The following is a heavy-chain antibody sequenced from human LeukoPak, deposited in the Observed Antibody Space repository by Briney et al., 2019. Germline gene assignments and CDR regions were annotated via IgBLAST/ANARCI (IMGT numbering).Heavy chain of an antibody. CDR2: IQPDGSDP. CDR3: ARDHSGSLDY. V-gene: IGHV3-7*01. J-gene: IGHJ4*02. D-gene: IGHD3-10*01. Sequence: GGSLRLSCAASGFTFSTSAMSWVRQAPGKGLEWLALIQPDGSDPYYVDSVKGRFTISRDNTKNSLYLEMNSLRAEDTAVYYCARDHSGSLDYWGQGTLVTVSS. CDR1: GFTFSTSA.